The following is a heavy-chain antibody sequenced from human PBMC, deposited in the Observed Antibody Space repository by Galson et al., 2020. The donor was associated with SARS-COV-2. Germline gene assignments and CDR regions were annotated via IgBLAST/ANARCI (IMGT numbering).Heavy chain of an antibody. Sequence: SQTLSLTCTVSGGSIRNYYFNWIRQPAGKGLEWIGRIYSSGSTNYNPSLKSRVTMSVDTSKNQFSLKLSSVTAADTAVYYCARVGAGIAVSGMYEYYYAMDVWGQGTTVTVSS. CDR1: GGSIRNYY. D-gene: IGHD6-19*01. V-gene: IGHV4-4*07. J-gene: IGHJ6*02. CDR2: IYSSGST. CDR3: ARVGAGIAVSGMYEYYYAMDV.